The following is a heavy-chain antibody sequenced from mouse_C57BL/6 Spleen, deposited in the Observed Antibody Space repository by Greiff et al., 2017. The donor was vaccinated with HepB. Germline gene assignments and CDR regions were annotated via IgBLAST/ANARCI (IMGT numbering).Heavy chain of an antibody. Sequence: EVKLMESGGGLVKPGGSLKLSCAASGFTFSDYGMHWVRQAPEKGLEWVAYISSGSSTIYYADTVKGRFTISRDNAKNTLFLQMTSLRSEDTAMYYCARGPTVVAHYAMDYWGQGTSVTVSS. CDR3: ARGPTVVAHYAMDY. J-gene: IGHJ4*01. D-gene: IGHD1-1*01. V-gene: IGHV5-17*01. CDR2: ISSGSSTI. CDR1: GFTFSDYG.